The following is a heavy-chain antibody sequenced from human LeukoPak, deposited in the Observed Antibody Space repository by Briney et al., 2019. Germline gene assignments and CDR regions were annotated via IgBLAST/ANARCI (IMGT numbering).Heavy chain of an antibody. V-gene: IGHV3-30*18. D-gene: IGHD3-16*01. Sequence: PGRSLRLSCAASGFTFSSYGMHWVRQAPGKGLEWVAVIWYGGSNKYYADSVKGRFTISRDNSKNTLYLQMNSLRAEDTAVYYCAKSGGAPHYYYYMDVWGKGTTVTVSS. CDR1: GFTFSSYG. CDR3: AKSGGAPHYYYYMDV. CDR2: IWYGGSNK. J-gene: IGHJ6*03.